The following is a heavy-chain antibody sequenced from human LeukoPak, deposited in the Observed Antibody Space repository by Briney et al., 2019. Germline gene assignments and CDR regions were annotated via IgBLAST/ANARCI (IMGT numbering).Heavy chain of an antibody. D-gene: IGHD3-10*01. CDR3: ASAQSLTMVRGVPDY. J-gene: IGHJ4*02. CDR1: GGSISSGDYY. Sequence: PSETLSLTCTVSGGSISSGDYYWSWIRQPPGKGLEWIGYIYYSGSTYYNPSLKSRVTISVDTSKNQFSLKLSSVTAADTAVYYCASAQSLTMVRGVPDYWGQGTLVTVSS. V-gene: IGHV4-30-4*01. CDR2: IYYSGST.